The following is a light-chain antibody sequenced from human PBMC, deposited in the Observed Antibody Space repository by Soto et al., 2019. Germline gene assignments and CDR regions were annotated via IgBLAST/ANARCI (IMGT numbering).Light chain of an antibody. CDR3: QQYSSSPLT. J-gene: IGKJ4*01. V-gene: IGKV3-20*01. CDR1: HSVSSSY. CDR2: GAS. Sequence: EIVLTQSPGTLSLSPGERATLSCRASHSVSSSYLAWYQQKPGQAPRLLIYGASSRATGIPDRFSGSGSGTDFTLTISRLEPEDFAVYYCQQYSSSPLTFGGGTKVDIK.